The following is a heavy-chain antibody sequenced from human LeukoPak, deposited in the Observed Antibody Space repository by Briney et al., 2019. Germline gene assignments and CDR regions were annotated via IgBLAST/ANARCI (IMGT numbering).Heavy chain of an antibody. J-gene: IGHJ4*02. CDR1: GFTFSSYS. V-gene: IGHV3-21*01. CDR2: ISSSSSYI. Sequence: GGSLRLSCAASGFTFSSYSMNWVRQAPGKGLEWVSSISSSSSYIYYADSVKGRFTISRDNAKNSLCLQMNSLRAEDTAVYYCARLSVVVAATILDYWGQGTLVTVSS. CDR3: ARLSVVVAATILDY. D-gene: IGHD2-15*01.